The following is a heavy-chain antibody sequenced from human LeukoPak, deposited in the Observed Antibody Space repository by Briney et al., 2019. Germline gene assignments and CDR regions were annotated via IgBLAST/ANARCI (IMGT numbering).Heavy chain of an antibody. CDR2: INPNSGGT. V-gene: IGHV1-2*04. J-gene: IGHJ6*03. CDR1: GYTFTGYY. Sequence: ASVKVSCKASGYTFTGYYMHWVRQAPGQGLEWMGWINPNSGGTNYAQKFQGWVTMTRDTSIRTAYMDLSRLRSDDTAVYYCARANYYYYMDVWGKGTTVTVSS. CDR3: ARANYYYYMDV.